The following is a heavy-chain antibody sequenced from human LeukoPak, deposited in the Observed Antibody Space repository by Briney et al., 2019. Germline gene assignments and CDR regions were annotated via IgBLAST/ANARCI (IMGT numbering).Heavy chain of an antibody. CDR2: IYSGGSS. J-gene: IGHJ5*02. D-gene: IGHD2-8*01. Sequence: SETLSLTCTVSGASMSTDAYYWNWIRQPAGEGLEWIGRIYSGGSSTYNPSLKSRVTLSVDTSKSQFALSLSSVTAADTAVYYCASAGHCANGVCRNWFGPWGQGILVTVSS. V-gene: IGHV4-61*02. CDR1: GASMSTDAYY. CDR3: ASAGHCANGVCRNWFGP.